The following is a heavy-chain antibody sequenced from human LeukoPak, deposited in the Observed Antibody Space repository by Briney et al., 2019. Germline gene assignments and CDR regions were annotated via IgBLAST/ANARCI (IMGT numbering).Heavy chain of an antibody. Sequence: GGSLRLSCAASGFTFSSYDMNWVRQAPGKGLEWVSGISGSGVSTNYADSVKGRFTISRDNSKNTLYLQMDSLRVEDTAVYYCAKDKQWLATYDAFDVWGQGTMVTVSS. CDR3: AKDKQWLATYDAFDV. V-gene: IGHV3-23*01. CDR1: GFTFSSYD. D-gene: IGHD6-19*01. CDR2: ISGSGVST. J-gene: IGHJ3*01.